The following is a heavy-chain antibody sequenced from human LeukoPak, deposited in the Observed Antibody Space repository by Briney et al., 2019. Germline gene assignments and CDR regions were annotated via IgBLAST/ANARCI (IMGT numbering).Heavy chain of an antibody. CDR2: INWNGGSR. Sequence: GGSLRLSCAASGFNFDDYVMTWVRQAPGKGLEWVSGINWNGGSRGYADSVKGRFTISRDNAKNSLYLQMNSLRAEDTAVYYCARDPSSSGVVTAINFDFWGQGTLVTVSS. CDR1: GFNFDDYV. D-gene: IGHD2-21*02. V-gene: IGHV3-20*04. J-gene: IGHJ4*02. CDR3: ARDPSSSGVVTAINFDF.